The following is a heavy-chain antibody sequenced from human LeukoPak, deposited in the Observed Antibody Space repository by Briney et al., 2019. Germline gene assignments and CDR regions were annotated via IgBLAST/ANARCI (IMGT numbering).Heavy chain of an antibody. CDR2: ISYDGSNK. CDR3: AKGGRWTGQDAYGY. D-gene: IGHD3-10*01. V-gene: IGHV3-30*18. Sequence: GGSLRLACAASGFTFSSYGMDWVRQAPGKGLGWVAVISYDGSNKYYADSVKGRFTISRDNSKNTLYLQMNSLRAEDTAVYYCAKGGRWTGQDAYGYWGQGTLVTVSS. J-gene: IGHJ4*02. CDR1: GFTFSSYG.